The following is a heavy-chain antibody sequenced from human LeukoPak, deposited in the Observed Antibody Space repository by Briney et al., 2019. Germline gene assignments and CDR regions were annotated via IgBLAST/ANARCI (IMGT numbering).Heavy chain of an antibody. V-gene: IGHV3-48*03. CDR1: GFTFSRYE. D-gene: IGHD5-18*01. CDR3: ARQYSYGYFFDY. Sequence: GGSLRLSCAASGFTFSRYEMNWVRQAPGKGLEWVSYISSNGSTMYNADSVKGRFTISRDNAKNSLYLQMSSLRAEDTAIYYCARQYSYGYFFDYWGQGTLVTVSS. CDR2: ISSNGSTM. J-gene: IGHJ4*02.